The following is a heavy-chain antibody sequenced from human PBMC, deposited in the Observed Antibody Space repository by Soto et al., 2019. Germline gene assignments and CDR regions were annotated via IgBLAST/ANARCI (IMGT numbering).Heavy chain of an antibody. D-gene: IGHD2-8*01. CDR2: ISGGGDTT. CDR3: AKLRDFVVLPAGILDY. J-gene: IGHJ4*02. V-gene: IGHV3-23*01. CDR1: GVSICRYG. Sequence: GSLRHSCAASGVSICRYGMSWIRLSPGKGLEWVSVISGGGDTTYYTPSVKGRFTISRDDFRNTLYLQMNSLRTEDTAIYYCAKLRDFVVLPAGILDYWGPGTLVTSPQ.